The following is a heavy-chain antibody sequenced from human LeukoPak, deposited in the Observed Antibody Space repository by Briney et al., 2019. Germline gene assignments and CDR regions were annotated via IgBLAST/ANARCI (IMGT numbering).Heavy chain of an antibody. D-gene: IGHD4-17*01. CDR2: IRYDGSNK. CDR3: AKYYGDYLFLDY. Sequence: GGSLRLSCAASGFTFSSYGMHWVRQAPGKGLEWVAFIRYDGSNKYYADSVKGRFTISRDNSKNTLYLQMNSLRAEDTAVYYCAKYYGDYLFLDYWGQGTLVTVSS. V-gene: IGHV3-30*02. J-gene: IGHJ4*02. CDR1: GFTFSSYG.